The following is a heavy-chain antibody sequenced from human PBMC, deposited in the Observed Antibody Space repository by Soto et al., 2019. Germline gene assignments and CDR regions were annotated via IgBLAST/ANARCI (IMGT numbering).Heavy chain of an antibody. CDR2: ISYDGSNK. CDR3: EGDCSGGSCYWNYYYGMDV. J-gene: IGHJ6*02. Sequence: GGSLRLSCAASGFTFSSYAMHWVRQAPGKGLEWVAVISYDGSNKYYADSVKGRFTISRDNSKNTLYLQMNSLRAEDTAVYYCEGDCSGGSCYWNYYYGMDVWGQGTTVTVSS. CDR1: GFTFSSYA. V-gene: IGHV3-30-3*01. D-gene: IGHD2-15*01.